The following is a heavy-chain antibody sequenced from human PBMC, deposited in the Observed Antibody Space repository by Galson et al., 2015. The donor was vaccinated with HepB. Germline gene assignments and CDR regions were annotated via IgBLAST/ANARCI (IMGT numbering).Heavy chain of an antibody. J-gene: IGHJ3*02. D-gene: IGHD3-16*02. V-gene: IGHV1-24*01. CDR2: FDPEDGET. CDR3: ATTDPNYVWGSYRYTQGAFDI. Sequence: SVKVSCKVSGYTLTELSMHWVRQAPGKGLEWMGGFDPEDGETIYAQKFQGRVTMTEDTSTDTAYMELSSLRSEDTAVYYCATTDPNYVWGSYRYTQGAFDIRGQGTMVTVSS. CDR1: GYTLTELS.